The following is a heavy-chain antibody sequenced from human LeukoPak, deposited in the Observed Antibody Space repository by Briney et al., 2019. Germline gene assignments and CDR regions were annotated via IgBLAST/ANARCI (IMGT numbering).Heavy chain of an antibody. Sequence: HPGGSLRLSCVASGFTFSNYWMNWVRQAPGKGLEWVANIKYAGSEKYYVDSVKGRFTISRDNAKNSLYLQMNSLRAEDTAVYYCTTDAASGSRTAGYWGQGTLVTVSS. CDR2: IKYAGSEK. CDR1: GFTFSNYW. V-gene: IGHV3-7*05. CDR3: TTDAASGSRTAGY. D-gene: IGHD1-26*01. J-gene: IGHJ4*02.